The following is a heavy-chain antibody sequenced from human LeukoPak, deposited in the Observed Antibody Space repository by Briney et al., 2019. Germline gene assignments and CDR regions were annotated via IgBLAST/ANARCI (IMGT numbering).Heavy chain of an antibody. V-gene: IGHV3-23*01. D-gene: IGHD1-26*01. CDR3: AKGRVYSGTLASN. J-gene: IGHJ4*02. Sequence: PGGSLRLSCAASGSTFSSYAMSWVRQAPGKGLEWVSAISGSGGSTYYADSVKGRFTISRDNSKNTLYLQMNSLRAEDTAVYYCAKGRVYSGTLASNWGQGTLVTVSS. CDR1: GSTFSSYA. CDR2: ISGSGGST.